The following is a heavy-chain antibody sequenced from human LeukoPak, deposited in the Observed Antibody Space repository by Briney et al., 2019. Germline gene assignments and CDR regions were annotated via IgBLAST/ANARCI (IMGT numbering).Heavy chain of an antibody. V-gene: IGHV1-18*01. J-gene: IGHJ5*02. D-gene: IGHD5-12*01. CDR2: INPYDVYT. CDR1: GYTFNTQG. Sequence: ASVKVSCKASGYTFNTQGIAWVRQAPRQGLEWMGWINPYDVYTNYAQRLQARVTMTTDTSTNTAYMELRSLRSDDTAVYYCARSGDSKWFDPWGQGTLVTVSS. CDR3: ARSGDSKWFDP.